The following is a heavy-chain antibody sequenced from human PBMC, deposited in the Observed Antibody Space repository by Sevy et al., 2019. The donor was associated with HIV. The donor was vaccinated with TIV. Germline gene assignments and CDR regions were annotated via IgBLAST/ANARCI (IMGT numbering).Heavy chain of an antibody. D-gene: IGHD4-17*01. Sequence: SETLSLTCTVSGGSISSGGYYWNWIRQHPGKGLEWIGYIYYSGSTYYDPSLKSRVTISVDTSKNQFSLKLSSVTAADTAVYYCARDSITTYGDYSPFDYWGQGTLVTVSS. J-gene: IGHJ4*02. CDR1: GGSISSGGYY. CDR2: IYYSGST. V-gene: IGHV4-31*03. CDR3: ARDSITTYGDYSPFDY.